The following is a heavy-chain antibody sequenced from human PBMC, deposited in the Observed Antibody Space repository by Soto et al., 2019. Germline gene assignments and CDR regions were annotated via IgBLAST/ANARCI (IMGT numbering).Heavy chain of an antibody. CDR3: AKSRGNRISHY. Sequence: QVQLVESGGGVVQPGRSLRLSCAASGFTFSSYGMHWVRQAPGTGLEWVAVISYDGSNKYYADSVKGRFTISRDNPKKTRYPQMNSLSARDTAVYYCAKSRGNRISHYWGQGTLVVFSS. CDR1: GFTFSSYG. D-gene: IGHD3-16*01. CDR2: ISYDGSNK. J-gene: IGHJ4*02. V-gene: IGHV3-30*18.